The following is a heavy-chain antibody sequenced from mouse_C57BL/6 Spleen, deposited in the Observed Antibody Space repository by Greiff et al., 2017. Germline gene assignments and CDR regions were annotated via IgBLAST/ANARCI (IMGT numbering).Heavy chain of an antibody. CDR3: ARSDGYYPLAY. CDR2: INPNNGGT. J-gene: IGHJ3*01. CDR1: GYTFTDYY. Sequence: EVQLQQSGPELVKPGASVKISCKASGYTFTDYYMNWVKQSPGKSLEWIGEINPNNGGTSNTQKLKGKATLTVEKSSSTAFMELRNLTSNDSAVYYCARSDGYYPLAYWGQGTLVTVSA. D-gene: IGHD2-3*01. V-gene: IGHV1-26*01.